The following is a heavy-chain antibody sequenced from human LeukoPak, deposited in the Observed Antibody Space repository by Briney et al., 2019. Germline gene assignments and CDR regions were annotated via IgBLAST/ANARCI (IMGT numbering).Heavy chain of an antibody. J-gene: IGHJ4*02. Sequence: ASVKVSCKASGYTFTSYGISWVRQAPGQGLEWMGWISAYNGNTNYAQKLQGRVTMTTDTSTSTAYMELRSLRSDDTAVYYCGRISSFVYPADYWGQGTLVTVSS. V-gene: IGHV1-18*01. D-gene: IGHD1-14*01. CDR3: GRISSFVYPADY. CDR2: ISAYNGNT. CDR1: GYTFTSYG.